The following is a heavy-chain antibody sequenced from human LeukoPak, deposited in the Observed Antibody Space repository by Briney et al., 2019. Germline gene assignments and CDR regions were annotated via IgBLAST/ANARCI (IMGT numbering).Heavy chain of an antibody. Sequence: PGGSLRLSCAASGFTFSSYNMNWVRQAPGKGLEWVSSISSSSSYIYYADSVKGRFTISRDNAKNSLYLQMNSLRAEDTAVYYCARSGASGYSSSWTPEFDYWGQGTLVTVSS. CDR2: ISSSSSYI. CDR3: ARSGASGYSSSWTPEFDY. D-gene: IGHD6-13*01. V-gene: IGHV3-21*01. J-gene: IGHJ4*02. CDR1: GFTFSSYN.